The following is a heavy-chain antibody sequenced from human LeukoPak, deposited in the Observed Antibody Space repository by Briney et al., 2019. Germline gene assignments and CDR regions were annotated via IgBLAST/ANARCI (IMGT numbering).Heavy chain of an antibody. V-gene: IGHV1-2*02. CDR2: INPNSGGT. J-gene: IGHJ3*02. Sequence: ASVKVSCKASGYTFTGYYTHWVRQAPGQGLEWMGWINPNSGGTNYAQKFQGRVTMTRDTSISTAYMELSRLRSDDTAVYYCACETNWADSAFDIWGQGTMVTVSS. CDR3: ACETNWADSAFDI. D-gene: IGHD7-27*01. CDR1: GYTFTGYY.